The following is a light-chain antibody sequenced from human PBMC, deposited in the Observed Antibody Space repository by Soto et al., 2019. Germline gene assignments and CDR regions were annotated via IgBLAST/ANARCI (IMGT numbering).Light chain of an antibody. V-gene: IGLV4-60*02. CDR3: ETWDTP. Sequence: QLVLTQSSSASASLGSSVKLTCTLSSGHSSYIIAWHQQQPGKAPRYLMKLEGSGSYNKGSGVPDRFSGSSSGADRYLTISNLQFEDEADYYCETWDTPFGTGTKVTVL. CDR1: SGHSSYI. J-gene: IGLJ1*01. CDR2: LEGSGSY.